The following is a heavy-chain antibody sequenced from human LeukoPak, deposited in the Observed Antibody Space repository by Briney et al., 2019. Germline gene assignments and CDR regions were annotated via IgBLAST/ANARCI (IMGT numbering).Heavy chain of an antibody. CDR3: ARSSGDDDYYAFDI. D-gene: IGHD5-12*01. V-gene: IGHV4-59*12. J-gene: IGHJ3*02. CDR1: GGSISSYY. CDR2: IYYSGST. Sequence: SETLSLTCTVSGGSISSYYWSWIRQAPGMGLEWIGYIYYSGSTNYNPSLKSRVTISLDTSKNQFSLKLSSVTAADTAVYYCARSSGDDDYYAFDIWGQGTMVTVSS.